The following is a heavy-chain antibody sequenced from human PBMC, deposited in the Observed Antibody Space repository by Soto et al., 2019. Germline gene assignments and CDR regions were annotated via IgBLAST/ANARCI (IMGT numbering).Heavy chain of an antibody. V-gene: IGHV1-69*01. D-gene: IGHD3-10*01. Sequence: QVQLVQSGAEVKKPGSSVRVSCKASGDTFSRYTVNWVRQAPRQGLEWMGGIIPRFGTTNLAQTLQGRVLPRVGATDFAPRLQGGVRIAGDESRKTGCRELGGLRSEGTALYFCGRGRGLYNSGRSELDYWGQGTLVTVSS. CDR2: IIPRFGTT. CDR1: GDTFSRYT. J-gene: IGHJ4*02. CDR3: CRELGGLRSEGTALYFCGRGRGLYNSGRSELDY.